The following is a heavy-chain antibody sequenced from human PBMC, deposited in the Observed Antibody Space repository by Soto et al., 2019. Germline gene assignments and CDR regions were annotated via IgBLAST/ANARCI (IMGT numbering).Heavy chain of an antibody. CDR2: IYYSGST. J-gene: IGHJ6*02. V-gene: IGHV4-39*01. D-gene: IGHD6-6*01. Sequence: SFTSYWINWVRQMPGKGLEWIGSIYYSGSTYYNPSLKSRVTISVDTSKNQFSLKLSSVTAADTAVYYCARQSSSYYYYYGMDVWGQGTTVTVSS. CDR1: SFTSYW. CDR3: ARQSSSYYYYYGMDV.